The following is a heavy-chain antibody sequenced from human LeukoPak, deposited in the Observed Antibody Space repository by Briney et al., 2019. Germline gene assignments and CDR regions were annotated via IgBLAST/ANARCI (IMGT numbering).Heavy chain of an antibody. CDR3: ARDARLGELSLADGY. D-gene: IGHD3-16*02. V-gene: IGHV3-30*02. CDR1: GFTFSSYG. J-gene: IGHJ4*02. Sequence: GGSLRLSCAASGFTFSSYGMHWVRQAPGKGLEWVAFIRYDGSNKYYADSVKGRFTISRDNAKNSLYLQMNSLRAEDTAVYYCARDARLGELSLADGYWGQGTLVTVSS. CDR2: IRYDGSNK.